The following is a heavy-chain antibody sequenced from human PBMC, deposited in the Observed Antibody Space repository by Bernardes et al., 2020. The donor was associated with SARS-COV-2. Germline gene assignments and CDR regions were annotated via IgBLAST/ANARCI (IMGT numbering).Heavy chain of an antibody. D-gene: IGHD3-22*01. Sequence: SETLSLTCTVSGGSISSGSYYWGWIRQPPGKGLESIGSIYYSGSTYYNPSLKSRVTISVDTSKNQFSLKLSSVTAADTAVYYCARDGDSSGYYPTDYWGQGTLVTVSS. J-gene: IGHJ4*02. CDR2: IYYSGST. CDR1: GGSISSGSYY. V-gene: IGHV4-39*02. CDR3: ARDGDSSGYYPTDY.